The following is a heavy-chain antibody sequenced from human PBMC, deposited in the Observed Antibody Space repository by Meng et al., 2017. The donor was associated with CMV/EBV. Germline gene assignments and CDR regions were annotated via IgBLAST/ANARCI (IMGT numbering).Heavy chain of an antibody. CDR1: GLTLSSYW. CDR2: IKQVGSEK. D-gene: IGHD2-2*01. CDR3: ARNLIYCSITSCYEGGAFDI. J-gene: IGHJ3*02. Sequence: GGSLCLSCAVSGLTLSSYWMSSVRQAPGKWLEWVANIKQVGSEKYYVDSVKGRFTISSDNAKNSLYLQMNNLRAEDTAVYYCARNLIYCSITSCYEGGAFDIWGQGTMVTVSS. V-gene: IGHV3-7*01.